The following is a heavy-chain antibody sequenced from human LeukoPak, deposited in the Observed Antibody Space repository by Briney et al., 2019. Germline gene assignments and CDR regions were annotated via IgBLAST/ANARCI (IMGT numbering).Heavy chain of an antibody. V-gene: IGHV1-2*06. CDR2: INPNSGGT. CDR3: ARGVENGRRWLHLY. Sequence: ASVKISCKASGYTFTGYYMHWVRQAPGQGLEWMGRINPNSGGTNYAQKFQGRVTMTRDTSISTAYMELSRLRSDDTAVYYCARGVENGRRWLHLYWGQGTLVTVSS. D-gene: IGHD5-24*01. J-gene: IGHJ4*02. CDR1: GYTFTGYY.